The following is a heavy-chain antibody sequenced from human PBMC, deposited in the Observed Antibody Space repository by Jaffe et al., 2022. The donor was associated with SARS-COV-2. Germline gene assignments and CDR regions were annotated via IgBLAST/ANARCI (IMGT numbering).Heavy chain of an antibody. Sequence: QVQLQESGPGLVKPSQTLSLTCTVSGGSISSGSYYWSWIRQPAGKGLEWIGRIYTSGSTNYNPSLKSRVTISVDTSKNQFSLKLSSVTAADTAVYYCARDVGWYSSSWYDYWGQGTLVTVSS. V-gene: IGHV4-61*02. D-gene: IGHD6-13*01. CDR2: IYTSGST. J-gene: IGHJ4*02. CDR3: ARDVGWYSSSWYDY. CDR1: GGSISSGSYY.